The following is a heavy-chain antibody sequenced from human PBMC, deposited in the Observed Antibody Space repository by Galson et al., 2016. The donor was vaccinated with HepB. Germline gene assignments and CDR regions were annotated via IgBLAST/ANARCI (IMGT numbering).Heavy chain of an antibody. CDR2: ISYDGSNK. CDR3: AKDPDFWSGYCLD. D-gene: IGHD3-3*01. J-gene: IGHJ4*02. CDR1: RFTFSSYG. Sequence: SLRLSCAASRFTFSSYGMHWVRQAPGKGLEWVAVISYDGSNKYYADSVKGRFTISRDNSKNTLFLQMNSLRAEDTAVYYCAKDPDFWSGYCLDWGQGTLVTVSS. V-gene: IGHV3-30*18.